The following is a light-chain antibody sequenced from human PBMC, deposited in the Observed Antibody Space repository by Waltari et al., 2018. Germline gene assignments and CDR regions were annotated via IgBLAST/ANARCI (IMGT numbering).Light chain of an antibody. CDR1: SSDVAGFNY. CDR2: EVS. V-gene: IGLV2-8*01. CDR3: SSYAGSDNFVI. Sequence: QSALTQPPSASGSPGQSVTISCTGTSSDVAGFNYVSWYQQHPGNAPKLMIYEVSKRPSGVPDRFSGSKSGNTASLTVSGLQAEDEADYYCSSYAGSDNFVIFGGGTKLTVL. J-gene: IGLJ2*01.